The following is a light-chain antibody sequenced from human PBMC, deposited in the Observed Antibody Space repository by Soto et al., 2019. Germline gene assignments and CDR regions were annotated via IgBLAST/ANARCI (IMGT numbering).Light chain of an antibody. Sequence: DIKMNLYPSTLSGYGGDRVTLTCRASQTISSWLAWYQQKPGKAPKLLIYKASTLKSGVPSRFSGSGSGTEFTLTISSLQPDDFATYYCQHYNIYSEAFGQVTKVDI. CDR1: QTISSW. V-gene: IGKV1-5*03. CDR2: KAS. J-gene: IGKJ1*01. CDR3: QHYNIYSEA.